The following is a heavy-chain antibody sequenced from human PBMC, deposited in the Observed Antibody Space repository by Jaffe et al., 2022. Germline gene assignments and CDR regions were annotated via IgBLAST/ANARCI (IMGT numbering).Heavy chain of an antibody. CDR2: IYYSGST. J-gene: IGHJ4*02. CDR3: ARHEGLYDYGDPYYFDY. V-gene: IGHV4-39*01. Sequence: QLQLQESGPGLVKPSETLSLTCTVSGGSISSSSYYWGWIRQPPGKGLEWIGSIYYSGSTYYNPSLKSRVTISVDTSKNQFSLKLSSVTAADTAVYYCARHEGLYDYGDPYYFDYWGQGTLVTVSS. D-gene: IGHD4-17*01. CDR1: GGSISSSSYY.